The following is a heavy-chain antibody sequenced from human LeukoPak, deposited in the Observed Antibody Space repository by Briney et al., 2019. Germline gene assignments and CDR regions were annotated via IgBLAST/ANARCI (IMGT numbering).Heavy chain of an antibody. CDR3: ARDAVPTDY. V-gene: IGHV3-48*03. CDR2: ISSSGSTI. D-gene: IGHD6-19*01. Sequence: GGSLRLSCAASGVTLRAVEMTPGGQAPGKGLEWVSYISSSGSTIYYADSVKGRFTVSRDNAKNSLDLQMNSLRAEDTAVYFCARDAVPTDYWGQGTLVTVSS. CDR1: GVTLRAVE. J-gene: IGHJ4*02.